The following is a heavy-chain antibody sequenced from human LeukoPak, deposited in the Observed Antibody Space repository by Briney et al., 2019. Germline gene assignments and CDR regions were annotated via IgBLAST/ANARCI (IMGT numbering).Heavy chain of an antibody. Sequence: PSETLSLTCALSVGSLSSGNWWSWVRQSPGKGLEWIGEVYHNGTPNYSPSLKSRVTISADTFKNHFSLKLTSVTAADTAVYYCATAPILRGEGGEHYKYGMDVWGQGTTVIVSS. J-gene: IGHJ6*02. V-gene: IGHV4-4*02. D-gene: IGHD2-2*02. CDR3: ATAPILRGEGGEHYKYGMDV. CDR1: VGSLSSGNW. CDR2: VYHNGTP.